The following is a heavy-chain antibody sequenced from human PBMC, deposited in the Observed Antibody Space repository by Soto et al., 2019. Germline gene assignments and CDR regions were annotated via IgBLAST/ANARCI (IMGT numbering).Heavy chain of an antibody. CDR3: ARDCYKYYDSSGYYRSPAY. CDR2: ISYDGSDK. CDR1: GFTFSSYA. D-gene: IGHD3-22*01. Sequence: GSLRLSCAASGFTFSSYAMHWVRQAPGKGREWGALISYDGSDKDYADSVKGRFTISRDNSRNTLFLQMNSLRAEDTAVYYRARDCYKYYDSSGYYRSPAYWGQGTLVTVSS. V-gene: IGHV3-30-3*01. J-gene: IGHJ4*02.